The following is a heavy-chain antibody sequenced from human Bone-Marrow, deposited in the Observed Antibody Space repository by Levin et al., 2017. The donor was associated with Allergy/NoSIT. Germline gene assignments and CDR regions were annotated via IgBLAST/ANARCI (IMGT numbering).Heavy chain of an antibody. CDR2: INGGGSGT. Sequence: SGGSLRLSCAASGFTFNDFWMHWVRQAPGKGLVWVSRINGGGSGTSYADSVKGRFTISRDNGKNTLYLQMNSLRAEDTAVYYCVRDQWGAFDVWGQGTMVTVSS. CDR1: GFTFNDFW. J-gene: IGHJ3*01. V-gene: IGHV3-74*01. CDR3: VRDQWGAFDV. D-gene: IGHD1-26*01.